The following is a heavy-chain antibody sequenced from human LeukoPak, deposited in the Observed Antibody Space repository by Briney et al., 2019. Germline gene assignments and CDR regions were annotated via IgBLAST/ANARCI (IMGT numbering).Heavy chain of an antibody. CDR3: ARPVDIVATITPPDY. CDR2: IWYDGSNK. CDR1: GFTFSSYG. D-gene: IGHD5-12*01. J-gene: IGHJ4*02. Sequence: GGSLRLSCAASGFTFSSYGMHWVRQAPGKGLEWVAVIWYDGSNKYYADSVKGRFTISRDNSKNTLYLQMNSLRAEDTAVYYCARPVDIVATITPPDYWGQGTLVTVSS. V-gene: IGHV3-33*08.